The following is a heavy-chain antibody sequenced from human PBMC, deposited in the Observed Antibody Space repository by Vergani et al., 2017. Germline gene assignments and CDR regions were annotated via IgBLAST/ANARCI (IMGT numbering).Heavy chain of an antibody. CDR1: GYTFTSYA. J-gene: IGHJ5*02. CDR3: ASEAGVGYCSSTSCYGWFDP. CDR2: INAGNGNT. D-gene: IGHD2-2*01. Sequence: QVQLVQSGAEVKKPGASVKVSCKASGYTFTSYAMHWVRQAPGQRLEWMGWINAGNGNTKYSQKFQGRVTITRDTSASTAYMELSSLRSEDTAVYYGASEAGVGYCSSTSCYGWFDPWGQGTLVTVSS. V-gene: IGHV1-3*01.